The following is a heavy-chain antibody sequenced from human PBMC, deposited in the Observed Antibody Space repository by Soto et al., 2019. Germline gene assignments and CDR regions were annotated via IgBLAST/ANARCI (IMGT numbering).Heavy chain of an antibody. D-gene: IGHD3-3*01. CDR2: ISYDGSNK. CDR3: AKDRVFGAFYGMDV. J-gene: IGHJ6*02. CDR1: GFTFSSYG. V-gene: IGHV3-30*18. Sequence: GGSLRLSSAASGFTFSSYGMHWFRQAPGKGLEWVAVISYDGSNKYYADSVKGRFTISRDNSKNTLYLQMNSLRAEDTAVYYCAKDRVFGAFYGMDVWGQGTTVTVSS.